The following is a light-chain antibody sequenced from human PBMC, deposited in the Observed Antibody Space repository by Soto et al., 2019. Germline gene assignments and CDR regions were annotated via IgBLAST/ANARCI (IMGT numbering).Light chain of an antibody. Sequence: QSVLTQPPSASGTPGQRVTISCSGSSSNIGSNYVYWYQQLPGTAPKLLIYSNNQRPSGVPDRFSGSKSGTSASLAISGLRSEDEADYYCAAWDDSLSGLWVLGGGTKLTVL. CDR1: SSNIGSNY. J-gene: IGLJ3*02. V-gene: IGLV1-47*02. CDR2: SNN. CDR3: AAWDDSLSGLWV.